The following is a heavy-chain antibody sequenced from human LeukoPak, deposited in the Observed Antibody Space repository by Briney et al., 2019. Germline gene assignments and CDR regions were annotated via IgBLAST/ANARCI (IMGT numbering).Heavy chain of an antibody. CDR2: ISSSSSYI. D-gene: IGHD3-10*01. CDR1: GFTFSSYS. CDR3: ARDYITMVRGVITPYYYGMDV. V-gene: IGHV3-21*01. J-gene: IGHJ6*02. Sequence: GESLRLPCAASGFTFSSYSMNWVRQAPGKGLEWVSSISSSSSYIYYADSVKGRFTISRDNAKNSLYLQMNSLRAEDTAVYYCARDYITMVRGVITPYYYGMDVWGQGTTVTVS.